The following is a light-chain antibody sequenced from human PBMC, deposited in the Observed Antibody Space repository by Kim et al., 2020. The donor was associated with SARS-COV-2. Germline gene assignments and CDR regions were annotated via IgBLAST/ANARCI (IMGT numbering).Light chain of an antibody. CDR3: NSRDSSGNHLGV. V-gene: IGLV3-19*01. J-gene: IGLJ3*02. CDR1: RLRSYY. CDR2: GKN. Sequence: LGQKVRITCQGDRLRSYYASWYQQKPGQAPVLVIYGKNNRPSGIPDRFSGSSSGNTASLTITGAQAEDEADYYCNSRDSSGNHLGVFGGGTQLTVL.